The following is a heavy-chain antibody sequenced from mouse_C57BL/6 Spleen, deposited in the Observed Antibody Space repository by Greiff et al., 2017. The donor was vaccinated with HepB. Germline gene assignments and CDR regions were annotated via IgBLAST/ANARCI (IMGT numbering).Heavy chain of an antibody. V-gene: IGHV14-2*01. CDR2: IDPEDGET. CDR3: ARDATVVAPYWYFDV. D-gene: IGHD1-1*01. J-gene: IGHJ1*03. CDR1: GFNIKDYY. Sequence: EVQLQQSGAELVKPGASVKLSCTASGFNIKDYYMHWVKQRTEQGLEWIGRIDPEDGETKYAPKFQGKATITADTSSNTAYLQRSSLTSEDTAVYYWARDATVVAPYWYFDVWGTGTTVTVSS.